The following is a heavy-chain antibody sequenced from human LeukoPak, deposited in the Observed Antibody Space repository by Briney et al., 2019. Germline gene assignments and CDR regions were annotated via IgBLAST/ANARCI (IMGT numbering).Heavy chain of an antibody. V-gene: IGHV3-9*01. CDR1: GFTFDDYA. CDR2: ISWNSGSI. Sequence: PGGSLRLSCAASGFTFDDYAMHWVRQAPGKGLEWVSGISWNSGSIGYADSVKGRFTISRDNAKNSLYLQMNSLRAEDTALYYCAKDLKIRYFDWLLFWVGPFDYWGQGTLVTVSS. CDR3: AKDLKIRYFDWLLFWVGPFDY. D-gene: IGHD3-9*01. J-gene: IGHJ4*02.